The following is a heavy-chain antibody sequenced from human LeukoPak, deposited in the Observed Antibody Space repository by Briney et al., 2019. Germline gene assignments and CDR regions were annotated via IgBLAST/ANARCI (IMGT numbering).Heavy chain of an antibody. D-gene: IGHD3-9*01. CDR3: ARDRDDEILTGYCDS. J-gene: IGHJ5*01. Sequence: PGRSLRLSCTASGFTLSNYAMHWVRQAPGKGLEWVAVMSDDGTTKYYAESVKGRFIIYRDNSKNTLYLQMNSLRAEDTATYYCARDRDDEILTGYCDSWGQGTQVTVSS. V-gene: IGHV3-30-3*01. CDR1: GFTLSNYA. CDR2: MSDDGTTK.